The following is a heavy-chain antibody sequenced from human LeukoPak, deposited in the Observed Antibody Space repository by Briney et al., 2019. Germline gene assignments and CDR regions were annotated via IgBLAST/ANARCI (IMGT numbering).Heavy chain of an antibody. CDR1: GYTFTSYG. CDR2: ITAYNGNT. CDR3: ARDNGAGPFSDAFDI. J-gene: IGHJ3*02. D-gene: IGHD3-10*01. V-gene: IGHV1-18*01. Sequence: ASVNVSCKSSGYTFTSYGIRWVQPAPGQGLEWMGWITAYNGNTNYAQKLQGRVTMTTDTSTSTAYMELRSLRSDDTAMYYCARDNGAGPFSDAFDIWGQGTMVTVSS.